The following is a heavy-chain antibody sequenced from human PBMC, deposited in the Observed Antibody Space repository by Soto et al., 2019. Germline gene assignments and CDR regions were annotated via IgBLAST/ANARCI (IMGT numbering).Heavy chain of an antibody. V-gene: IGHV4-31*03. D-gene: IGHD6-13*01. CDR3: ARDLQYSRLFYGMDV. CDR2: IYYSGIT. Sequence: TLSLTCTVSGGSNSRSSYYWSGIRQHTGKGLEWIGNIYYSGITYYIPSLKSRVTISVDTSKNQFSLKLSSVTAADTAVYYCARDLQYSRLFYGMDVWGQGTTVTVSS. CDR1: GGSNSRSSYY. J-gene: IGHJ6*02.